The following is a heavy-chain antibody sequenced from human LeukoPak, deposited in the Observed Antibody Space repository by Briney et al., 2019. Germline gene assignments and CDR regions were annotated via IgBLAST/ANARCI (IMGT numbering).Heavy chain of an antibody. CDR2: ISSSSGTI. D-gene: IGHD3/OR15-3a*01. J-gene: IGHJ3*02. CDR1: GFPFSSYS. V-gene: IGHV3-48*04. CDR3: ARGRGLYLHAFDI. Sequence: GGSLRLSCAASGFPFSSYSMNWVRQAPGKGLEWISYISSSSGTIYYTDSVKGRFTISRDNAKNSLYLQMNSLRAEDTAVYYCARGRGLYLHAFDIWGQGTMVTVSS.